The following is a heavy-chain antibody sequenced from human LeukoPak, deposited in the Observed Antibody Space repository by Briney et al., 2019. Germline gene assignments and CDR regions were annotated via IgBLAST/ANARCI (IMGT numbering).Heavy chain of an antibody. CDR2: INHSGST. Sequence: SETLSLTCAVYGGSFSGYYWSWIRQPPGKGLEWTGEINHSGSTNYNPSLKSRVTISVDTSKNQFSLKLSSVTAADTAVYYCARAPLEGNWFDPWGQGTLVTVSS. CDR1: GGSFSGYY. D-gene: IGHD3-3*01. J-gene: IGHJ5*02. V-gene: IGHV4-34*01. CDR3: ARAPLEGNWFDP.